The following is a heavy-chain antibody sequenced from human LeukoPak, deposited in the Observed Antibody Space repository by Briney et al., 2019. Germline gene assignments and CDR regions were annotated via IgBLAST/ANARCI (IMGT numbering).Heavy chain of an antibody. Sequence: GGSLRLSCVASGFTFGKYWMSWVRQAPGKGLEWVAVISYDGRDKYSADSVKGRFTISRDNSKNTLYLQMNSLRAEDSAVYYCARDSEWLALDYWGQGILVTVSS. J-gene: IGHJ4*02. CDR1: GFTFGKYW. V-gene: IGHV3-30*03. CDR3: ARDSEWLALDY. CDR2: ISYDGRDK. D-gene: IGHD6-19*01.